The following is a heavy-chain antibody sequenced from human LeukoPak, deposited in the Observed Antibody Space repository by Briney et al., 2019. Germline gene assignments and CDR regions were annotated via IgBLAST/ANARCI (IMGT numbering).Heavy chain of an antibody. CDR1: GGSISNYY. CDR2: IYYSGST. J-gene: IGHJ1*01. Sequence: PSETLSLTCTASGGSISNYYWSWIRQPPGKGLEWIGYIYYSGSTNYNPSLKSRVTISVDTSKNQFSLKLSSVTAADTAVYYCARGGRAEYFQHWGQGTLVTVSS. D-gene: IGHD1-26*01. V-gene: IGHV4-59*01. CDR3: ARGGRAEYFQH.